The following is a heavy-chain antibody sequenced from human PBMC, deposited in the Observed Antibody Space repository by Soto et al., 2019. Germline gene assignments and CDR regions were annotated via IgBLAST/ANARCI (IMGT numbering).Heavy chain of an antibody. V-gene: IGHV4-4*02. CDR3: ARDYGSGSYSY. D-gene: IGHD3-10*01. J-gene: IGHJ4*02. CDR2: IYHSGST. Sequence: PSETLSLTGGVSGGSISSSNWWSWVRQPPGKELEWIGEIYHSGSTSYNPSLKSRVTISVDKSKNQFSLKLSSVTAADTAVYYCARDYGSGSYSYWGQGTLVTVSS. CDR1: GGSISSSNW.